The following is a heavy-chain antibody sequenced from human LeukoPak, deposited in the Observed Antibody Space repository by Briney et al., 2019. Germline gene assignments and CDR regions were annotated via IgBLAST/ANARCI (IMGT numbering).Heavy chain of an antibody. CDR1: GGSISNSNYF. V-gene: IGHV4-39*01. CDR3: ARYVVYGSGKYYFDY. Sequence: SETLSLTCTVSGGSISNSNYFWSWIRQPPEKQLEWIASINYGGTTYYNPSLKSRVAISVDTSKNQFSLRLSSVTAADTAVYLCARYVVYGSGKYYFDYWGQGSLVTVSS. J-gene: IGHJ4*02. D-gene: IGHD3-10*01. CDR2: INYGGTT.